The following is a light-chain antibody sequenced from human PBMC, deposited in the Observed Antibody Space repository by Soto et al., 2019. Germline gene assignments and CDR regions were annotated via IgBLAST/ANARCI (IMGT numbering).Light chain of an antibody. CDR3: QHYSSSRT. J-gene: IGKJ1*01. CDR2: GAS. Sequence: EIVLTQSPGTLSLSPGERATLSCRASQSVSSSYLAWYQQKPGQAPRLLIYGASSRATGIPDRFSGSGSGTTFSIPTISRLEDDFVAEYCYQHYSSSRTFGQGTKVDIK. CDR1: QSVSSSY. V-gene: IGKV3-20*01.